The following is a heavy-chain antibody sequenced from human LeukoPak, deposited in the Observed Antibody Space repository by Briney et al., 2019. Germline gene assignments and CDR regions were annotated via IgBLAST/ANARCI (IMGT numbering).Heavy chain of an antibody. J-gene: IGHJ6*02. Sequence: SETLSLTCTVSGGSISSYYWSWIRQPAGKGLEWIGRIYTSGSTNYNPSLKSRVTMSVDTSKNQFSLKLSSVTAADTAVYYCARDLYCSSTSCYSRYYYGMDVWGQGTTVTVSS. CDR1: GGSISSYY. D-gene: IGHD2-2*01. CDR3: ARDLYCSSTSCYSRYYYGMDV. CDR2: IYTSGST. V-gene: IGHV4-4*07.